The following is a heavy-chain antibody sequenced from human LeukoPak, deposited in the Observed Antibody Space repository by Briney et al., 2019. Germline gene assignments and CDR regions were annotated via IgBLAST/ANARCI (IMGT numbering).Heavy chain of an antibody. D-gene: IGHD3-3*01. Sequence: SETLSLTCTVSGGSISSYYWSWIRQPAGKGLEWIGRIYTSGSTNYNPSLKSQVTISVDTSKNQFSLKLSSVTAADTAVYYCARGRAYYDPLDAFDIWGQGTMVTVSS. CDR3: ARGRAYYDPLDAFDI. CDR1: GGSISSYY. CDR2: IYTSGST. J-gene: IGHJ3*02. V-gene: IGHV4-4*07.